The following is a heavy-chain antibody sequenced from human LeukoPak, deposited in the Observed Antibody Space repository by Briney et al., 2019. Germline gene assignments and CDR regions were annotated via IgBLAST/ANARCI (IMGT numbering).Heavy chain of an antibody. CDR2: ISYDGSNK. Sequence: HPGRSLRLSCAASGFTFSSYGMHWVRQAPGKGLEWVAVISYDGSNKYYADSVKGRFTISRDNSKNTPYLQMNSLRAEDTAVYYCARANRQQDVRYYYYYMDVWGKGTTVTVSS. D-gene: IGHD1/OR15-1a*01. J-gene: IGHJ6*03. V-gene: IGHV3-30*03. CDR3: ARANRQQDVRYYYYYMDV. CDR1: GFTFSSYG.